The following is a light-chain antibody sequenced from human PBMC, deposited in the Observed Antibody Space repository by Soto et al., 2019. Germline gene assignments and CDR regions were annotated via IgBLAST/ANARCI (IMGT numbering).Light chain of an antibody. Sequence: DIVLTQSPATLSVSPGESATLSCRASQSVSRALAWYQHVPGQAPRLLIYDSSTRATGVPARFSGSGSGTRFTITISSLQSEDFAVYYCQQYNSWPPRYTFGQGTKLQI. V-gene: IGKV3-15*01. J-gene: IGKJ2*01. CDR2: DSS. CDR3: QQYNSWPPRYT. CDR1: QSVSRA.